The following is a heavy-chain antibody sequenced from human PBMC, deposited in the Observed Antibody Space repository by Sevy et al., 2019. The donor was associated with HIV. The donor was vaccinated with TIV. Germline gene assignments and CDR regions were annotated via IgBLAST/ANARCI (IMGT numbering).Heavy chain of an antibody. V-gene: IGHV3-23*01. CDR3: AKASGVLSDPERKRWRKNYYFHYYMDV. D-gene: IGHD4-17*01. J-gene: IGHJ6*03. Sequence: GESLKISCAASGFTFNNYAMTWVRQAPGKGLEWVSSMSAGGTSIYHADSVKGRFTISRDNSKNTLFLQMDTMRADDTAIYYCAKASGVLSDPERKRWRKNYYFHYYMDVWDKGTTVTVSS. CDR2: MSAGGTSI. CDR1: GFTFNNYA.